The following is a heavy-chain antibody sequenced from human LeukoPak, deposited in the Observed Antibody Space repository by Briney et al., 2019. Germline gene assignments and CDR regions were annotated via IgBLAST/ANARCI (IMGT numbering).Heavy chain of an antibody. D-gene: IGHD5-12*01. CDR3: ARGPSGCHNT. CDR1: EFTVSVNY. CDR2: IYSGGST. J-gene: IGHJ4*02. V-gene: IGHV3-66*01. Sequence: PGGSLRLSCAASEFTVSVNYMSWVRQAPGKGLEWVSFIYSGGSTYYADSVKGRFTISRDSSKNILYLQMNNLRAEDTAVYYCARGPSGCHNTGGQGTLVTVSS.